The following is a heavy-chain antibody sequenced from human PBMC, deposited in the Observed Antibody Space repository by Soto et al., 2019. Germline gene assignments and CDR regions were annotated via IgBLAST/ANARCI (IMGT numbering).Heavy chain of an antibody. CDR3: ARGFSFSDSPGDDRIYFYYGLDV. CDR2: IYQSGIT. J-gene: IGHJ6*02. D-gene: IGHD3-22*01. CDR1: GASFTTGHW. V-gene: IGHV4-4*02. Sequence: QVQLQESGPGLVKASGTLSLTCAVSGASFTTGHWWTWVRQSPGKGLEWIGEIYQSGITNYNPSLSSRLTISMDKSKNQFSLKLTSVTAADTALYYCARGFSFSDSPGDDRIYFYYGLDVCGQGTTVTISS.